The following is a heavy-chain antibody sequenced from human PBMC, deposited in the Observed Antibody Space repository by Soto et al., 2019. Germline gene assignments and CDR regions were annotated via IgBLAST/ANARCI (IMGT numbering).Heavy chain of an antibody. D-gene: IGHD3-22*01. Sequence: QEQLVQSGAEVKKPGSSVKVSCKASGGLFSSYPISWVRQVPGHGLEWMGGIIPVFHTAYYTQRFQGRVTITADESTNTAYMELSSLRSEDTAIYYCARGGSGYTWFNEFWGQGTLVTVSS. J-gene: IGHJ4*02. CDR1: GGLFSSYP. CDR3: ARGGSGYTWFNEF. V-gene: IGHV1-69*01. CDR2: IIPVFHTA.